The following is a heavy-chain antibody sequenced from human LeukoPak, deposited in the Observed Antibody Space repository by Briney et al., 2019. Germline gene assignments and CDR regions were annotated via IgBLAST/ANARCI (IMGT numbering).Heavy chain of an antibody. CDR1: GYSFTNYW. CDR2: IYPGVSDT. Sequence: GESLKISCKGSGYSFTNYWIGWVRQMPGKGLEWMGIIYPGVSDTRYSPSFQGQVTISADKSISTAYLQWSSLKASDTAMYYCARTPSRGGWSLDYWGQGTLVTVSS. D-gene: IGHD6-19*01. J-gene: IGHJ4*02. V-gene: IGHV5-51*01. CDR3: ARTPSRGGWSLDY.